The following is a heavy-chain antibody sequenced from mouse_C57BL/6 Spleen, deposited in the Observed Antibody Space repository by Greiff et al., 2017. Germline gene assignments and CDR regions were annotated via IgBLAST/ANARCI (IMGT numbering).Heavy chain of an antibody. Sequence: VQLKESGGGLVQPGGSLKLSCAASGFTFSDYGMAWVRQAPRKGPEWVAFISNLAYSIYYADTVTGRFTISRENAKNTLYLEMSSLRSEDTAMYYCARPTVTGYFDVWGTGTTVTVSS. CDR2: ISNLAYSI. V-gene: IGHV5-15*01. J-gene: IGHJ1*03. CDR3: ARPTVTGYFDV. CDR1: GFTFSDYG. D-gene: IGHD2-12*01.